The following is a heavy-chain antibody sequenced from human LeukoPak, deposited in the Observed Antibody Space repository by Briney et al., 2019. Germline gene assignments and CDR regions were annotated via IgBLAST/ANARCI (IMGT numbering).Heavy chain of an antibody. CDR2: ISGSGGST. Sequence: PGGSLRLTCAASGFTFSSYAMSWVRQAPGKGLEWVSAISGSGGSTYYADSVKGRFTISRDNSKNTLYLQMNSLRAEDTAVYYCARTPKWEPLEGAFDIWGQGTMDTVSS. D-gene: IGHD1-26*01. V-gene: IGHV3-23*01. J-gene: IGHJ3*02. CDR3: ARTPKWEPLEGAFDI. CDR1: GFTFSSYA.